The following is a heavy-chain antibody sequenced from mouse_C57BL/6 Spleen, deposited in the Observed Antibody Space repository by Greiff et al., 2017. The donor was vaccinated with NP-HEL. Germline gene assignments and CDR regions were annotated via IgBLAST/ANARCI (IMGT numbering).Heavy chain of an antibody. J-gene: IGHJ4*01. Sequence: EVQLQQSGPELVKPGASVKISCKASGYSFTDYNMNWVKQSNGKSLEWIGVINPNYGTTSYNQKFKGKATLTVDQSSSTANMQLNSLTSEDSAVYYCARRGATSDYYAIDYWGQGTSVTVSS. CDR1: GYSFTDYN. CDR3: ARRGATSDYYAIDY. CDR2: INPNYGTT. D-gene: IGHD1-1*01. V-gene: IGHV1-39*01.